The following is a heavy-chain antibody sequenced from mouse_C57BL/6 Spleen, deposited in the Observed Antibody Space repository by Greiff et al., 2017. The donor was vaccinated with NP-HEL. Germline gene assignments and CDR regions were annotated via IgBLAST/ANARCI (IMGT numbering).Heavy chain of an antibody. J-gene: IGHJ2*01. CDR3: ARGHYGSSYVDY. V-gene: IGHV1-52*01. D-gene: IGHD1-1*01. Sequence: VQLQQPGAELVRPGSSVKLSCKASGYTFTSYWMHWVKQRPIQGLEWIGNIDPSDSDTHYNQKFKDKATLTVDKSSSTAYMQLSSLTSEDSAVYYCARGHYGSSYVDYWGQGTTLTVSS. CDR2: IDPSDSDT. CDR1: GYTFTSYW.